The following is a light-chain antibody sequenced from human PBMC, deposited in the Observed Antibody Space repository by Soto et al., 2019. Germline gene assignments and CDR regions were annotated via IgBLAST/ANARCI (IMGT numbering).Light chain of an antibody. CDR1: SSDVGGYNY. V-gene: IGLV2-14*03. CDR3: SSYTSSSTLSTYV. CDR2: DVS. Sequence: QSVLPQPGSVSGSPGQAITIYCTGTSSDVGGYNYVSWYQHHPGKAPKLMIYDVSNRPSGVSNRFSGSKSGNTASLIISGLQAEDEADYYCSSYTSSSTLSTYVFGTGTKVTVL. J-gene: IGLJ1*01.